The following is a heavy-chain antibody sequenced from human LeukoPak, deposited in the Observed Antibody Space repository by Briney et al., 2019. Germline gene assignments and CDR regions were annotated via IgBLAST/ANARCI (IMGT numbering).Heavy chain of an antibody. CDR3: ARGPREKLWTRMFDY. J-gene: IGHJ4*02. V-gene: IGHV4-59*01. CDR1: GGSISSYY. Sequence: SETLSLTCSVSGGSISSYYWSWIRQSPGKGLAWIGYIYYRGNTNYNPSLKSRVTISVDTSKNQFSLKLSSVTAADTAVYYCARGPREKLWTRMFDYWGQGTLVTVSS. CDR2: IYYRGNT. D-gene: IGHD3-10*01.